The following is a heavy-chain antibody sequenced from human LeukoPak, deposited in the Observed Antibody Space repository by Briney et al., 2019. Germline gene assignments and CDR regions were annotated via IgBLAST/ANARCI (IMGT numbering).Heavy chain of an antibody. V-gene: IGHV1-46*01. J-gene: IGHJ6*03. CDR1: GYTFTSYY. CDR2: INPSGGST. Sequence: GASVKVSCKASGYTFTSYYMHWVRQAPGEGLEWMGIINPSGGSTSYAQKFQGRVTMTIDTSTSTAYMDLRSLTSDDTAVYFCAREYRGYMDVWGTGTSVTISS. CDR3: AREYRGYMDV. D-gene: IGHD1-26*01.